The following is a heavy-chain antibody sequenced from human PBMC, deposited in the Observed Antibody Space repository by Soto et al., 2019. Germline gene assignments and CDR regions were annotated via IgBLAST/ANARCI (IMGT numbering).Heavy chain of an antibody. CDR2: IYHSGST. Sequence: PSETLSLTCAVYGGSFSGYYWSWIRQPPGKGLEWIGYIYHSGSTYYNPSLKSRVTISVDRSKNQFSLKLSSVTAADTAVYYCARVPDYRAQGILVTGSS. CDR3: ARVPDY. D-gene: IGHD2-2*01. CDR1: GGSFSGYY. V-gene: IGHV4-30-2*01. J-gene: IGHJ4*02.